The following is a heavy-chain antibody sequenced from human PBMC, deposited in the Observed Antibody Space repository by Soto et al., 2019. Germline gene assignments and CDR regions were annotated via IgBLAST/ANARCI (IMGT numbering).Heavy chain of an antibody. CDR3: ARDGNPYCTNGVCYSFDLYWFDP. D-gene: IGHD2-8*01. Sequence: NPGGSLRLSCAASGFTFSSYSMNWVRQAPGKGLEWVSSISSSSSYIYYADSVKGRFTISRDNAKNSLYLQMNSLRAEDTAVYYCARDGNPYCTNGVCYSFDLYWFDPWGQRTLFTVSS. J-gene: IGHJ5*02. V-gene: IGHV3-21*01. CDR1: GFTFSSYS. CDR2: ISSSSSYI.